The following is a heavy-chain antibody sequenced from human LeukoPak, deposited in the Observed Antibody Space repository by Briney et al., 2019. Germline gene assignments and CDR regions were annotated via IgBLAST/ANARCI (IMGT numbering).Heavy chain of an antibody. V-gene: IGHV3-23*01. D-gene: IGHD3-10*01. CDR1: GFTFSSYA. CDR2: ISGSGGST. CDR3: AKVDNYYGSGSHDY. Sequence: GGSLRLSCAASGFTFSSYAMSWVRQAPGKGLEWVSAISGSGGSTYYADSVKGRFTISRDNSKNTPYLQMNSLRAEDTAVYYCAKVDNYYGSGSHDYWGQGTLVTVSS. J-gene: IGHJ4*02.